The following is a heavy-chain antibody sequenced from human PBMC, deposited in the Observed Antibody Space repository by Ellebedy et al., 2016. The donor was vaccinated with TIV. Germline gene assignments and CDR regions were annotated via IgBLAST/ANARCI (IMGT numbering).Heavy chain of an antibody. CDR3: ARRITMFLDAFDI. J-gene: IGHJ3*02. Sequence: MPSETLSLTCTVSGGSISSSSYYWGWNRQPPGKGLEWIGSIYYSGRTYYNPSLKNRVTISVETSKNQFSLKLSAVTAADTAVYYCARRITMFLDAFDIWGQGTMVTVSS. D-gene: IGHD3-10*02. CDR1: GGSISSSSYY. V-gene: IGHV4-39*01. CDR2: IYYSGRT.